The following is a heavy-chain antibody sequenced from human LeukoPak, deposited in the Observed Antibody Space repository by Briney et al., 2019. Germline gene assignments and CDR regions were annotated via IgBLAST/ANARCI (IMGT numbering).Heavy chain of an antibody. V-gene: IGHV3-23*01. CDR2: ISGSGGGT. CDR1: GFTFSSYA. J-gene: IGHJ4*02. CDR3: AKTPTYYYDSSGSLHYFDY. Sequence: GGSLRLSCAASGFTFSSYAMSWVRQAPGKGLEWVSAISGSGGGTYYADSVKGRFTISGDNSKNTLYLQMNSLRAEDTAVYYCAKTPTYYYDSSGSLHYFDYWGQGTLVTVSS. D-gene: IGHD3-22*01.